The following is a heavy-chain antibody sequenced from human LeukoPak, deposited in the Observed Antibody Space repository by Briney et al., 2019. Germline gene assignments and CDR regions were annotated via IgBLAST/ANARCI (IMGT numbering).Heavy chain of an antibody. D-gene: IGHD2-15*01. J-gene: IGHJ4*02. CDR2: ISTNGGGT. CDR3: ARYCNGVTCYSGYDY. V-gene: IGHV3-64*01. Sequence: RPGGALRLSCAASGFTFSSYAMHWVRQTPGKGLEYVSAISTNGGGTYYANSVKGRFTSSRDNSKNTLYLQMGSLRAEDMAVYFCARYCNGVTCYSGYDYWGQGTLVTVSS. CDR1: GFTFSSYA.